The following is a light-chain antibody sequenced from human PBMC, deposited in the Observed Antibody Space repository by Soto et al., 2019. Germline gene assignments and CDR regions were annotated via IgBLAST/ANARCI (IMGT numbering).Light chain of an antibody. CDR1: QSVSSH. J-gene: IGKJ4*01. V-gene: IGKV3-11*01. CDR2: DAS. CDR3: QQRSKWPLT. Sequence: EIVLTQSPATLSLSPGERAALSCRASQSVSSHLAWYQQKPGQAPRLLIYDASNRATGIPARFSGRGAGTDFTLIISSLEPEDLAVYYCQQRSKWPLTFGGGTKVEIK.